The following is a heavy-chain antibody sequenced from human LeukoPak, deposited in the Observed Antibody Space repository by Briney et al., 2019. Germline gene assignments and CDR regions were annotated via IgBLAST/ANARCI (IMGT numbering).Heavy chain of an antibody. CDR1: GFTFSRYW. V-gene: IGHV3-74*01. Sequence: GGSLRLSCAASGFTFSRYWMHWVRQAPGKGLVWVSRINSDGSTTSYADSVMGRFTISRDNTKNTLYLQMNSLRAEDTAVYYCARVIYSGWEGELSDWGQGTLVTVSS. J-gene: IGHJ4*02. D-gene: IGHD6-19*01. CDR3: ARVIYSGWEGELSD. CDR2: INSDGSTT.